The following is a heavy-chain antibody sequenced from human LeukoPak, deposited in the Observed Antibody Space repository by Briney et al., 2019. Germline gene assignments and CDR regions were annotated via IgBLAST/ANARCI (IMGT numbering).Heavy chain of an antibody. J-gene: IGHJ5*02. CDR2: ISSSGNTI. V-gene: IGHV3-11*04. CDR1: GFTFSDYY. D-gene: IGHD2-15*01. Sequence: GGSLRLSCAASGFTFSDYYMSWIRQAPGKGLEWVSYISSSGNTIYYADSVKGRFTISRDNAKNSLHLQMNSLRAEDTAVYYCAKGPGPYCSGGICYPNWFDPWGQGTLVTVSS. CDR3: AKGPGPYCSGGICYPNWFDP.